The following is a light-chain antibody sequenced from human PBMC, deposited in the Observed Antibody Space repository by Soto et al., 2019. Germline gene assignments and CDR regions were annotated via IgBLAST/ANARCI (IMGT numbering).Light chain of an antibody. J-gene: IGKJ1*01. CDR1: QSVSSN. Sequence: EIVMTQSPATLSVSPGERATLSCRASQSVSSNFAWYQQRPGQALRLLISGASTRATGIPARFSGSGSGTEFTLTITSLQSEDSAVYYCQQYNNWPRTFGQGTKVDNK. V-gene: IGKV3-15*01. CDR3: QQYNNWPRT. CDR2: GAS.